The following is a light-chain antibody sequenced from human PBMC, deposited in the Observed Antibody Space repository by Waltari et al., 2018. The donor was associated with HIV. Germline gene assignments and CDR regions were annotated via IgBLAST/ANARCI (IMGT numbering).Light chain of an antibody. CDR1: QSVGSN. Sequence: EIVMTQSPASLTVSPGETATVSCRASQSVGSNLAWYQQKPGQASRLLIYGASTRATGIPARFGGSGSRTEFTLTISSLQSEDFAVYFCQQYYNWPLTFGGGTKVEI. J-gene: IGKJ4*01. CDR3: QQYYNWPLT. CDR2: GAS. V-gene: IGKV3-15*01.